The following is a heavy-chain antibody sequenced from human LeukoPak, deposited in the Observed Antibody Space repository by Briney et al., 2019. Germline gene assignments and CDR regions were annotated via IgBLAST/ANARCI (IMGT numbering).Heavy chain of an antibody. V-gene: IGHV4-38-2*02. Sequence: SETLSLTCTVSGYSISSGYYWGWIRQPPGKGLEWIGSIYHSGSTYYNPSLKSRVTISVDTSKNQFSLKLSSVTAADTAVYYCARVEGVGNYYDSSGYLESAFDIWGQGTMVTVSS. J-gene: IGHJ3*02. D-gene: IGHD3-22*01. CDR1: GYSISSGYY. CDR2: IYHSGST. CDR3: ARVEGVGNYYDSSGYLESAFDI.